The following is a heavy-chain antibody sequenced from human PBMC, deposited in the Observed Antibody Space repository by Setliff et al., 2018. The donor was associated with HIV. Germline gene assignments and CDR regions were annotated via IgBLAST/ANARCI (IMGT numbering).Heavy chain of an antibody. D-gene: IGHD2-21*02. Sequence: PGGSLRLSCAASGFSFSSYGMHWVRQAPGKGPEWVAGISHDGSIKNYREIVNSVKGRFTISRDNSRNILYLQMNSLTPEDAAVYYCVKDVMEVTAVYYFDYWGQGTLVTVSS. CDR3: VKDVMEVTAVYYFDY. CDR1: GFSFSSYG. CDR2: ISHDGSIK. V-gene: IGHV3-30*18. J-gene: IGHJ4*02.